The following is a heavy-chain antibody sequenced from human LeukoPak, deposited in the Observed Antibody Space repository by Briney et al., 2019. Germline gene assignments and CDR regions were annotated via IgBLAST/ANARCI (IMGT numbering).Heavy chain of an antibody. V-gene: IGHV4-38-2*01. CDR3: ARHTWSSGWTDY. D-gene: IGHD6-19*01. CDR2: IYHSGST. Sequence: SETLSLTCAVSGYSISSGYYWGWIRQPSGKGLEWIGSIYHSGSTYYNPSLKSRVTISVDTSKNQFSLKLSSVTAADTAVYYCARHTWSSGWTDYWGQGTLVTVSS. CDR1: GYSISSGYY. J-gene: IGHJ4*02.